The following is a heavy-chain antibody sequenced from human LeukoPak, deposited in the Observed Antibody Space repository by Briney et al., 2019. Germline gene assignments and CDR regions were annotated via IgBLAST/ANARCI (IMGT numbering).Heavy chain of an antibody. J-gene: IGHJ4*02. CDR2: INHSGST. CDR1: GGSFSGYY. D-gene: IGHD3-9*01. Sequence: SETLSLTCAVYGGSFSGYYWSWIRQPPGKGLEWIGEINHSGSTNYNPSLKSRVTISVDTSKNQFSLKLSSVTAADTAVYYCAREGRCFDWLEVGFDYWGQGTLVTVSS. CDR3: AREGRCFDWLEVGFDY. V-gene: IGHV4-34*01.